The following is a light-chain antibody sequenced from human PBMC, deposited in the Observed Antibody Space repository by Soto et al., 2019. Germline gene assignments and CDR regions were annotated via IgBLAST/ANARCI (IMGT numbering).Light chain of an antibody. Sequence: EVVLTQSPGTLSLSPGERATLSCRTSQSINSIYLAWYQQKPGQAPRLLISAASSRATGIPDRFSGSGSGKHFTLTISRLEPEDFAVDYCQQYGSPPGWTFGQGTKVEIK. J-gene: IGKJ1*01. V-gene: IGKV3-20*01. CDR1: QSINSIY. CDR3: QQYGSPPGWT. CDR2: AAS.